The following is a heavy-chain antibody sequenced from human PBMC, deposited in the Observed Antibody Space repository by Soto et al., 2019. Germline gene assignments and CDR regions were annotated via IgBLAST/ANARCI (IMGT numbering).Heavy chain of an antibody. CDR2: IIPILGIA. CDR3: ARGLEVAYYYMDV. V-gene: IGHV1-69*02. D-gene: IGHD2-15*01. CDR1: GGTFSSYT. Sequence: QVQLVQSGAEVKKPGSSVKVSCKASGGTFSSYTISWVRQAPGQGLEWMGRIIPILGIANYAQKFQGRVTITADKSTSTAYMELCSLRSEDTAVYYCARGLEVAYYYMDVWGKGTTVTVSS. J-gene: IGHJ6*03.